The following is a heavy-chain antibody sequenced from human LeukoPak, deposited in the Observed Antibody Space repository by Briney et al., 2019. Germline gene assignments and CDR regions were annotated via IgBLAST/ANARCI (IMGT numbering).Heavy chain of an antibody. Sequence: EWVPHISYNGIDEHYAGSVKGRFTVSRDDSKNTAYLLMSGLTTEDTAFYYCAKLGYGFDYWGQGTLVIVSS. J-gene: IGHJ4*02. D-gene: IGHD2-15*01. V-gene: IGHV3-30*18. CDR2: ISYNGIDE. CDR3: AKLGYGFDY.